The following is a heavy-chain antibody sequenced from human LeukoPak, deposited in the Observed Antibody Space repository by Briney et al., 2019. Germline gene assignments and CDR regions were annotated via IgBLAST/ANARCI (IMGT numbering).Heavy chain of an antibody. J-gene: IGHJ4*02. CDR3: AKDSLIVVVITFAY. D-gene: IGHD3-22*01. CDR1: GFTFSSYA. V-gene: IGHV3-23*01. Sequence: GGSLRLSCAAPGFTFSSYAMSWVRQAPGKGLEWVSAISGSGGSTYYADSVKGRFTISRDNSKNTLYLQMNSLRAEDTAVYYCAKDSLIVVVITFAYWGQGTLVTVSS. CDR2: ISGSGGST.